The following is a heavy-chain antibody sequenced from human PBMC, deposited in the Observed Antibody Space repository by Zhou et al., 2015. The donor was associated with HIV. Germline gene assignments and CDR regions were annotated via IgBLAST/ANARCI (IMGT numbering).Heavy chain of an antibody. Sequence: EVQLLESGGGLAQPGGSLILSCAASGFSFSNYPMSWVRQAPGKGREWVSSISGNSDTTYYADSVMGRFTISRDNARDTVSLQMKSLRGDDAAVYYCAKDPNSSGWYDGMDVWGQGTTVTVSS. CDR3: AKDPNSSGWYDGMDV. CDR2: ISGNSDTT. J-gene: IGHJ6*02. V-gene: IGHV3-23*01. D-gene: IGHD6-19*01. CDR1: GFSFSNYP.